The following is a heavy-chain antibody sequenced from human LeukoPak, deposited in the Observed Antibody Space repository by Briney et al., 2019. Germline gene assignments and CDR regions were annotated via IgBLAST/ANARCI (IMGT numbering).Heavy chain of an antibody. CDR2: IYYSGST. D-gene: IGHD5-18*01. Sequence: PSETLSLTCTVSGGSISSSSYCWGWIRQPPGKGLEWIVSIYYSGSTYYNPSLKGRVTISVDTSKNQFSLKLSSVTAADTAVYYCARAGWDTAMVNDYYYYGMDVWGQGTTVTVSS. J-gene: IGHJ6*02. CDR3: ARAGWDTAMVNDYYYYGMDV. V-gene: IGHV4-39*01. CDR1: GGSISSSSYC.